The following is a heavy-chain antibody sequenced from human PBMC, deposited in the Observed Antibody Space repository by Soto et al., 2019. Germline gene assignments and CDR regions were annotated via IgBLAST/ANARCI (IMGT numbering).Heavy chain of an antibody. CDR2: INPNNGVT. CDR3: AAAAIPVAGRHPDF. CDR1: GYMFTGFY. D-gene: IGHD6-19*01. Sequence: ASVKVSCKASGYMFTGFYLHWVRQAPGQGLEWMGWINPNNGVTTYAKNFQGRVTMTRDSSISTAYMELSSLRSDDTAVYFCAAAAIPVAGRHPDFWGQGTVVTVSS. J-gene: IGHJ4*02. V-gene: IGHV1-2*02.